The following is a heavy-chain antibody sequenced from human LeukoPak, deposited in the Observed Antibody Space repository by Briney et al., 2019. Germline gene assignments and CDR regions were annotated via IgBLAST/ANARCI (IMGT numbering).Heavy chain of an antibody. CDR3: ARRLAYYYDSSGYYPPYYFDY. J-gene: IGHJ4*02. CDR2: IYPGDSDT. V-gene: IGHV5-51*01. D-gene: IGHD3-22*01. Sequence: GESLKISCKGAGYSFTSYWIGWVRQMPGKGLEWMGIIYPGDSDTKYSPSFQGQVTISADKSISTAYLQWSRLKASDTAMYYCARRLAYYYDSSGYYPPYYFDYWGQGTLVTVSS. CDR1: GYSFTSYW.